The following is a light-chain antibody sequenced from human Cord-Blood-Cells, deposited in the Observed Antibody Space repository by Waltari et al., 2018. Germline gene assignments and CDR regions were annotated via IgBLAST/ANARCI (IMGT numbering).Light chain of an antibody. CDR2: WVS. Sequence: DIVMTQSPDSLAVSLGERATINCKSSQSVLYSSNNKNYLAWYQQKPGQPPKLLICWVSTRESGVPDRFSGSGSGTDFTLTISSLQAEDVAVYYCQQYYSTPYTVGQGTKLEIK. V-gene: IGKV4-1*01. CDR1: QSVLYSSNNKNY. CDR3: QQYYSTPYT. J-gene: IGKJ2*01.